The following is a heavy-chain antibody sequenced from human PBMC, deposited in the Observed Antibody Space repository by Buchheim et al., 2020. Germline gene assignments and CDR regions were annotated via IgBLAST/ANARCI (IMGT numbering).Heavy chain of an antibody. CDR3: ARSVGGATNY. J-gene: IGHJ4*02. D-gene: IGHD1-26*01. CDR2: IYYSGST. CDR1: GGSISSYY. V-gene: IGHV4-59*01. Sequence: QVQLQESGPGLVKPSETLSLTCSVSGGSISSYYWYWIRQPPGKGLEWIGYIYYSGSTNYNPSLKSRVTISVDTSTNQFSPKLSSVTAADTAVYYCARSVGGATNYWGQGTL.